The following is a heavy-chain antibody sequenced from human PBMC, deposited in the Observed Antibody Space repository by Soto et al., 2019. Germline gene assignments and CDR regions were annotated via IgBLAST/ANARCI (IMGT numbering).Heavy chain of an antibody. D-gene: IGHD1-20*01. CDR1: GFTFSSYG. V-gene: IGHV3-33*01. J-gene: IGHJ4*02. Sequence: GGSLRLSCAASGFTFSSYGMHWVRQAPGKGLEWVAVIWYDGSNKYYADSVKGRFTISRDNSKNTLYLQMNSLRAEDTAVYYCARETITGTPYFDYWGQGTLVTVSS. CDR3: ARETITGTPYFDY. CDR2: IWYDGSNK.